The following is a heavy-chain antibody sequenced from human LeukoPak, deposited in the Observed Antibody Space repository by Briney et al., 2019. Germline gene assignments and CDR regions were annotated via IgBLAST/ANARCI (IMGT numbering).Heavy chain of an antibody. V-gene: IGHV3-30*02. CDR2: IRYDGSNK. CDR3: AKDVFLRGTIAGWLDP. CDR1: GFTFSSYG. Sequence: GGSLRLSCAASGFTFSSYGMHWVRQAPGKGLEWVAFIRYDGSNKYYADSVKGRFTISRDNSKNTLYLQMNSLRAEDTAVYYCAKDVFLRGTIAGWLDPWGQGTLVTVSS. J-gene: IGHJ5*02. D-gene: IGHD3-10*01.